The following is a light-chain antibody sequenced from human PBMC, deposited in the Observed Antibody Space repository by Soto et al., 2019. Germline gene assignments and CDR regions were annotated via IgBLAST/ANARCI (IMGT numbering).Light chain of an antibody. V-gene: IGKV3-15*01. CDR2: GAS. Sequence: IVMTQSPATLSVSPGERVTLSCRASQSVSSNLAWYQQRPGQAPRLLIYGASTRATGIPARFSGGGSGTDFTLTISSLQYEDSAVYYCQQYNSWLTFGGGTKVEIK. J-gene: IGKJ4*01. CDR3: QQYNSWLT. CDR1: QSVSSN.